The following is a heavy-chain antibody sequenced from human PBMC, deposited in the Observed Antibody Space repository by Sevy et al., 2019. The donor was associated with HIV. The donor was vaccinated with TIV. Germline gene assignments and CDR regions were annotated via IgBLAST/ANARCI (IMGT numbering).Heavy chain of an antibody. CDR3: ARHAPYSSSSEGGDYFDY. J-gene: IGHJ4*02. CDR2: IYYSGST. D-gene: IGHD6-6*01. V-gene: IGHV4-39*01. CDR1: GGSISSSSYY. Sequence: SETLSLTCTVSGGSISSSSYYWGWIRQPPGKGLEWIGSIYYSGSTCYNPSLKSRVTISVDTSKNQFSLKLSSVTAADTAVYYCARHAPYSSSSEGGDYFDYWGQGTLVTVSS.